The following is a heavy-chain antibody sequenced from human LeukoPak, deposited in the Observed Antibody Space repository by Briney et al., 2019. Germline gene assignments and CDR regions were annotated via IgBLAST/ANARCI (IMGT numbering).Heavy chain of an antibody. D-gene: IGHD4-17*01. CDR1: GFTFSSYS. V-gene: IGHV3-21*01. Sequence: PGGSLRLSCAASGFTFSSYSMNWVRQAPGKGLEWVSSISSSSSYIYYADSVKGRFTISRDNAKNSLYLQMNSLRAEDTAVYYCARDKDYGDGYFDYWGQGTLVTVSS. J-gene: IGHJ4*02. CDR3: ARDKDYGDGYFDY. CDR2: ISSSSSYI.